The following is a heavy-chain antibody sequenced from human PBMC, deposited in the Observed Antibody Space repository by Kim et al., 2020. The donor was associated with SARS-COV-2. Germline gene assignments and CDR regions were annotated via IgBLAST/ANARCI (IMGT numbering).Heavy chain of an antibody. CDR1: GYTFTSYY. CDR3: ARDRNRKGEMATKLAGPDFQH. D-gene: IGHD5-12*01. Sequence: ASVKVSCKASGYTFTSYYMHWVRQAPGQGLEWMGIINPSGGSTSYAQKFQGRVTMTRDTSTSTVYMELSSLRSEDTAVYYCARDRNRKGEMATKLAGPDFQHWGQGTLVTVSS. V-gene: IGHV1-46*01. CDR2: INPSGGST. J-gene: IGHJ1*01.